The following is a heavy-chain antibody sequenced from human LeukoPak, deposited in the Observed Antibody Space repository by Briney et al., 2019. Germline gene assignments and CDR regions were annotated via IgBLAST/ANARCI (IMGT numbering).Heavy chain of an antibody. J-gene: IGHJ4*02. CDR3: ARHAPLPYCSSTSCYYFDY. CDR2: IYYSEST. D-gene: IGHD2-2*01. Sequence: PSETLSLTCTVSGGSISSSSFYWGWIRQPPGKGLEWIGSIYYSESTYYNPSLKSRVTISVDTSKSQFSLKLSSVTAADTAVYYCARHAPLPYCSSTSCYYFDYWGQGPLVTVSS. CDR1: GGSISSSSFY. V-gene: IGHV4-39*01.